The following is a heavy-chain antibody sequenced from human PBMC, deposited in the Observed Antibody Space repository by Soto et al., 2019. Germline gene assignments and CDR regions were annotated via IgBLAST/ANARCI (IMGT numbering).Heavy chain of an antibody. D-gene: IGHD3-10*01. J-gene: IGHJ4*02. CDR3: AKDRYGSGSFHDY. V-gene: IGHV3-23*01. Sequence: WGSMRLSCTASGLNFRNYALSWVRRAPGKGLEWVSGISDSGGNTFHADSVKGRFTVSRDNSRETLYLQMSSLRAEDTAVYFCAKDRYGSGSFHDYWGQGTLVTVSS. CDR2: ISDSGGNT. CDR1: GLNFRNYA.